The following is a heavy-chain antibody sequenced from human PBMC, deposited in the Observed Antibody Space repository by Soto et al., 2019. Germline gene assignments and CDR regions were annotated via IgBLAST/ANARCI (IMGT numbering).Heavy chain of an antibody. Sequence: QVQLQESGPGLVKPSQTLSLTCTVSGGSISSSGYYWSWIRQHPEKGLEWIGNIYYSGGTYYNPSLKSRLTISIDTSNNQFSLKLSSVTAADTAIYYCARAAYGDYGSLNWFDPWGQGTLITVSS. CDR3: ARAAYGDYGSLNWFDP. CDR2: IYYSGGT. CDR1: GGSISSSGYY. D-gene: IGHD4-17*01. J-gene: IGHJ5*02. V-gene: IGHV4-31*03.